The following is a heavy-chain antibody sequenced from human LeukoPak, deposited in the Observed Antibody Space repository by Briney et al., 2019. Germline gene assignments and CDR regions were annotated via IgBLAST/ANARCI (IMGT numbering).Heavy chain of an antibody. CDR3: AKGPNYFDS. CDR2: MNSDGSAT. Sequence: GGSLRLSCAASGFSFSNYWMHWVRQAPGKGLVWVTRMNSDGSATYYADSVQGRFTISRDNAKNTLYLQMNSLRAEDTAMYFCAKGPNYFDSWGQGTLVAVSS. J-gene: IGHJ4*02. CDR1: GFSFSNYW. V-gene: IGHV3-74*01.